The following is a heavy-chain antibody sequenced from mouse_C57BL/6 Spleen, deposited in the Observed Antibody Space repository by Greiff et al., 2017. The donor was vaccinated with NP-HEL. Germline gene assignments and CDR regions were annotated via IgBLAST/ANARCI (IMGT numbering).Heavy chain of an antibody. Sequence: QVQLQQSGAELARPGASVKLSCKASGYTFTSYGISWVKQRTGQGLEWIGEIYPRSGNTYYNEKFKGKATLTADKSSSTAYMELRSLTSEDSAVYVCARSLYYDYSWFAYWGQGTLVTVSA. J-gene: IGHJ3*01. D-gene: IGHD2-4*01. CDR2: IYPRSGNT. CDR1: GYTFTSYG. V-gene: IGHV1-81*01. CDR3: ARSLYYDYSWFAY.